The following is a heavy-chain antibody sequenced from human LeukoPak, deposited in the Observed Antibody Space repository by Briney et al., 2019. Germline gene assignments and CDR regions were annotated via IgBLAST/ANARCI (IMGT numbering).Heavy chain of an antibody. CDR1: GGSISSYY. Sequence: SETLSLTCTVSGGSISSYYWSWIRQPPGKGLEWIGYIYYSGSTNYNPSLKSRVTISVDTSKNQFSLKLSSVTAADTAVYYCARLTLGYSSGWCFDYWGQGTLVTVSS. V-gene: IGHV4-59*08. D-gene: IGHD6-19*01. CDR3: ARLTLGYSSGWCFDY. J-gene: IGHJ4*02. CDR2: IYYSGST.